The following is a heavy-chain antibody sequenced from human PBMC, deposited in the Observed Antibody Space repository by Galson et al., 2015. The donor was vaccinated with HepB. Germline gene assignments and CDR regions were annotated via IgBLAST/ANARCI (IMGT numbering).Heavy chain of an antibody. J-gene: IGHJ3*02. CDR2: IIPIFGTA. CDR1: GGTFSSYA. Sequence: SVKVSCKASGGTFSSYAISWVRQAPGQGLEWMGGIIPIFGTANYAQKFQGRVTITADESTSTACMELSSLRSEDTAVYYCARRTSYYYDSSGYYYWAFDIWGQGTMVTVSS. V-gene: IGHV1-69*13. D-gene: IGHD3-22*01. CDR3: ARRTSYYYDSSGYYYWAFDI.